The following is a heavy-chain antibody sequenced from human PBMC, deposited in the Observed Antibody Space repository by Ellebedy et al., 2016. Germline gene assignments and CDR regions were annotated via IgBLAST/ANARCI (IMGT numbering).Heavy chain of an antibody. V-gene: IGHV3-23*01. CDR3: ARGPYDPWFYYYTDG. CDR1: GFTFSSYA. D-gene: IGHD3-3*01. CDR2: ISGSGGST. Sequence: GESLKISXAASGFTFSSYAMSWVRRAPGKGLEWVSAISGSGGSTYYADSVKGRFTISRDNSKNTLYLQMNSLRAEDTAVYYCARGPYDPWFYYYTDGWGKGTTVTVSS. J-gene: IGHJ6*03.